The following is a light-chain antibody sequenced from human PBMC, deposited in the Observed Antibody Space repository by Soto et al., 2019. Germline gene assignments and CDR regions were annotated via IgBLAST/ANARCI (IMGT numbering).Light chain of an antibody. V-gene: IGKV3-20*01. CDR3: QQYGGTPPIT. J-gene: IGKJ5*01. CDR2: GAS. Sequence: IVLTQSPGTLSFSPGERATLSGRASQKISSSYLAWYQQKPGQAPRFLIYGASSRATGIPDRFSGSGSGTDFTLTISRLEPADFAVYYCQQYGGTPPITFGQGTRLEIK. CDR1: QKISSSY.